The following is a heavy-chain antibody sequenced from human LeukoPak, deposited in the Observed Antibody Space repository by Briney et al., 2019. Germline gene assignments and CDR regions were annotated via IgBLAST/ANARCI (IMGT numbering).Heavy chain of an antibody. CDR3: ARMDYGDYLGPYYYYYGMNV. Sequence: TSETLSLTCAVYGGSFSGYYWSWVRQPPGKGLEWIGEINHSGSTNYNPSLKSRVTISVDTSKNQFSLKLSSVTAADTAVYYCARMDYGDYLGPYYYYYGMNVWGQGTTVTVSS. D-gene: IGHD4-17*01. J-gene: IGHJ6*02. CDR1: GGSFSGYY. V-gene: IGHV4-34*01. CDR2: INHSGST.